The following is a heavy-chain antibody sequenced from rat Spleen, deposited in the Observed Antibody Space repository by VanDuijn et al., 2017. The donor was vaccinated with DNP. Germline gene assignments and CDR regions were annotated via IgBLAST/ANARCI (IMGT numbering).Heavy chain of an antibody. CDR2: ISFDGGTT. CDR1: GFNFNDYW. J-gene: IGHJ1*01. D-gene: IGHD1-6*01. Sequence: EVQLVESGGGLVQPGRSLKLSCAASGFNFNDYWMGWVRQAPTKGLEWVAYISFDGGTTYYGDSVKGRFTVSRNNAESTLHLQMDRLRSEDTAIYYCARGVYYGLGWYFDFWGPGTMVTVSS. V-gene: IGHV5S23*01. CDR3: ARGVYYGLGWYFDF.